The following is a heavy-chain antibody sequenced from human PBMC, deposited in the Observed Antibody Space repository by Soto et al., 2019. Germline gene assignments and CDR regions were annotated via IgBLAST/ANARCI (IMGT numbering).Heavy chain of an antibody. D-gene: IGHD3-22*01. Sequence: VQLVESGGGVVQPGRSLRLSCAASGFTFSSYAMHWVRQAPGKGLEWVAVISYDGSNKYYADSVKGRFTISRDNSKNTLYLQMNSLRAEDTAVYYCARATYYYDSSGPKIGYFDYWGQGTLVTVSS. V-gene: IGHV3-30-3*01. CDR1: GFTFSSYA. J-gene: IGHJ4*02. CDR2: ISYDGSNK. CDR3: ARATYYYDSSGPKIGYFDY.